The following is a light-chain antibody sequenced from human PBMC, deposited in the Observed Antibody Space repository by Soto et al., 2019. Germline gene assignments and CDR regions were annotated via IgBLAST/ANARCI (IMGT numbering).Light chain of an antibody. V-gene: IGLV2-14*01. J-gene: IGLJ2*01. CDR1: SSDVGGYDY. CDR3: CSYTSSGAHV. Sequence: QSVLTQPASVSGSPGQSITISCTGTSSDVGGYDYVSWHQQHPGKALKLMIYEVNTRPSGVSNRFSGSKSGNTASLTISGLQAEDEADYYCCSYTSSGAHVFGGGTKLTVL. CDR2: EVN.